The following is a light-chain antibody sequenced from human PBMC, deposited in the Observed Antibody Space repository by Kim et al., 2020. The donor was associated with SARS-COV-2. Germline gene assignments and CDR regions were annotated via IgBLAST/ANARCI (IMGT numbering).Light chain of an antibody. CDR3: SSFTTRRTLV. V-gene: IGLV2-14*03. J-gene: IGLJ3*02. CDR2: DVN. CDR1: SSNIGSYNY. Sequence: QSALTQPASVSGSPGQSISISCTGTSSNIGSYNYVSWHQQHPGKAPKLMIYDVNKRPSGISSRFSGSKSGRTASLTISGLQAEDEADYYCSSFTTRRTLVFGGGTQLTVL.